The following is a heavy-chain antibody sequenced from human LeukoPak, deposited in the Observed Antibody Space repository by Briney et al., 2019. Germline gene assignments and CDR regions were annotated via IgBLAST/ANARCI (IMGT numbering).Heavy chain of an antibody. CDR2: INPSGGST. V-gene: IGHV1-46*01. CDR1: GYTFTSYY. Sequence: GASVKVSCKASGYTFTSYYMHWVRQAPGQGLEWMGIINPSGGSTSYAQKFQGRVTLTRDMSTSTVYMELSSLRSEDTAVYYCARGVAYDSSGYYYGLGAFDIWGQGTMVTVSS. D-gene: IGHD3-22*01. J-gene: IGHJ3*02. CDR3: ARGVAYDSSGYYYGLGAFDI.